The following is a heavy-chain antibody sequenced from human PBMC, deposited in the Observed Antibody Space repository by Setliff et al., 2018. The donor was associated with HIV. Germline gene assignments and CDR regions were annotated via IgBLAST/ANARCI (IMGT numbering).Heavy chain of an antibody. CDR3: ARDIGTVWHNWFDP. CDR1: GYSFTRNF. V-gene: IGHV1-3*01. CDR2: INGGNGNT. J-gene: IGHJ5*02. Sequence: GASVKVSCKASGYSFTRNFVHWVRQAPGQRLEWMGWINGGNGNTKYSQEFQGRVTITRDTSATTAYMELSSLTSEDTAVYYCARDIGTVWHNWFDPWGQGTLVTVSS. D-gene: IGHD3-16*02.